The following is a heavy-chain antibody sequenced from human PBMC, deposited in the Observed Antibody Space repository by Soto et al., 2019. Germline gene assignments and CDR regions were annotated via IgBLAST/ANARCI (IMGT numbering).Heavy chain of an antibody. J-gene: IGHJ4*02. Sequence: LRLSCAASGFTFDDYGMSWVRQAPGKGLEWVSGINWNGGSTGYADSVKGRFTISRDNAKNSLYLQMNSLRAEDTALYYCARDSVYCGGDCYSRFDYWGQGTLVTVSS. CDR3: ARDSVYCGGDCYSRFDY. V-gene: IGHV3-20*04. D-gene: IGHD2-21*02. CDR1: GFTFDDYG. CDR2: INWNGGST.